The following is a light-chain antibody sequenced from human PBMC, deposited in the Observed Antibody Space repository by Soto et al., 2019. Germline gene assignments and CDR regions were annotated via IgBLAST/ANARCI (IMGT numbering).Light chain of an antibody. CDR2: GAS. CDR3: QHRFSWPPA. Sequence: EIVLTQSPGTLSLSPGERATLSCRASQSVSSSYLAWCQQKPGQAPRLLIYGASSRATGIPDRFSGSGSGTDFTLTISRLEPEDFAVYYCQHRFSWPPAFGQGTKVDIK. V-gene: IGKV3D-20*02. CDR1: QSVSSSY. J-gene: IGKJ1*01.